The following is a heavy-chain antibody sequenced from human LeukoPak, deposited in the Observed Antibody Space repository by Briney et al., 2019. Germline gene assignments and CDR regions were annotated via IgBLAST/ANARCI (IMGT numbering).Heavy chain of an antibody. Sequence: SETLSLTCTVSGGSISSYYWSWIRQPPEKGLEWIGYIYYSGSTNYNPSLKSRVTISVDTSENQFSLKLSSVTAADTAVYYCARLLSPSGYDPDWFDPWGQGTLVTVSS. J-gene: IGHJ5*02. D-gene: IGHD5-12*01. V-gene: IGHV4-59*08. CDR1: GGSISSYY. CDR3: ARLLSPSGYDPDWFDP. CDR2: IYYSGST.